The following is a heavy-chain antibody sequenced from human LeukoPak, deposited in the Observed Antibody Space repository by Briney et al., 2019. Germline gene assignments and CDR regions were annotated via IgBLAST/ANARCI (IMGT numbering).Heavy chain of an antibody. V-gene: IGHV3-23*01. CDR2: IGGRDGVTI. D-gene: IGHD5-18*01. J-gene: IGHJ4*02. CDR3: AKDPGWIHFAY. CDR1: GFTFSSYG. Sequence: GGSLRLSCAASGFTFSSYGMNWVRQAPGKGLEWVSGIGGRDGVTIYYTSSVKGRFTISRDNSKNTLYLQMNSLRAEDTAVYYCAKDPGWIHFAYWGQGTLVTVSS.